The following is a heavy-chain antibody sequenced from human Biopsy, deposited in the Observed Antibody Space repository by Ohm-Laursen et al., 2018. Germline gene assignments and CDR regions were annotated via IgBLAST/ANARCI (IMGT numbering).Heavy chain of an antibody. CDR3: AKGRSGGTGHGNWFDP. V-gene: IGHV3-23*01. J-gene: IGHJ5*02. D-gene: IGHD3-10*01. CDR2: VTGSGRST. CDR1: GFTFSSSW. Sequence: SLRLSCAASGFTFSSSWMHWVRQGPEPGLEWVSVVTGSGRSTYYTDSVKGRFSISRDNSKNTLYLQMNSLRVEDTAVYYCAKGRSGGTGHGNWFDPWGQGTLVIVSS.